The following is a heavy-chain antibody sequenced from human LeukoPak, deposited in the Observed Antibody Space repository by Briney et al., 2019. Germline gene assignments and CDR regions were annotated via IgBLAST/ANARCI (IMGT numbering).Heavy chain of an antibody. CDR1: GFTVSDYY. CDR3: ARDLRPDHNWFDP. D-gene: IGHD4-17*01. Sequence: GRSLRLSCAASGFTVSDYYMSWIRQVPGKGLEWVSYISSSGSTIYYAECEKGRFTISRDNAKNALYLQMNSLRAEDTAVYYCARDLRPDHNWFDPWGQGTLVTVSS. CDR2: ISSSGSTI. J-gene: IGHJ5*02. V-gene: IGHV3-11*01.